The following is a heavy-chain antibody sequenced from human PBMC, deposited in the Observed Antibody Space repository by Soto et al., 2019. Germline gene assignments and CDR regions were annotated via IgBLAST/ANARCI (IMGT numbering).Heavy chain of an antibody. D-gene: IGHD3-3*01. J-gene: IGHJ6*03. V-gene: IGHV4-39*01. CDR2: IYYSGST. CDR3: ARFGDYDFWSGYYPYYYYYYMDV. CDR1: GGSISSSSYY. Sequence: QLQLQESGPGLVKPSETLSLTCTVSGGSISSSSYYWGWIRQPPGKGLEWIGSIYYSGSTYYNPSLKSRVTISVDTSKNQCSLKLSSVTAADTAVYYCARFGDYDFWSGYYPYYYYYYMDVWGKGTTVTVSS.